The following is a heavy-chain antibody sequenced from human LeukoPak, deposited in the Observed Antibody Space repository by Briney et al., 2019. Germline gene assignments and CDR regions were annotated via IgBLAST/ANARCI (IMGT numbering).Heavy chain of an antibody. J-gene: IGHJ4*02. CDR3: ATRRVGATFDY. V-gene: IGHV4-59*01. CDR2: ISYSGST. D-gene: IGHD1-26*01. Sequence: PSETLSLTCTVSGGSISSYSWSWIRQPPGKGLEWIGCISYSGSTNYNPSPRSRVTMSLDTSKNQFSLTLSSVTAADTAVYFCATRRVGATFDYWGQGTLVTVSS. CDR1: GGSISSYS.